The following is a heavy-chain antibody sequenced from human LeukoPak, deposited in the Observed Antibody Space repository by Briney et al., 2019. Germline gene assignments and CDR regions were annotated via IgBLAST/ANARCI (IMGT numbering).Heavy chain of an antibody. D-gene: IGHD6-19*01. CDR2: INYSGST. CDR1: GGSINSYY. V-gene: IGHV4-59*01. Sequence: SETLSLTCTVSGGSINSYYWSWIRQPPGKGLEWIGYINYSGSTNYNPSLKSRITISVDTSKNQVSLKLSSVTAADTAVYYCARVSMGEGIAVAEGQFDYWGQGTLVTVSS. J-gene: IGHJ4*02. CDR3: ARVSMGEGIAVAEGQFDY.